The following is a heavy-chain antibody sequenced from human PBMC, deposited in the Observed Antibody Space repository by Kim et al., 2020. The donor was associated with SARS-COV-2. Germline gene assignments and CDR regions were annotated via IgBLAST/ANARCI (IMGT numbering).Heavy chain of an antibody. D-gene: IGHD1-26*01. J-gene: IGHJ2*01. CDR3: ARGIIVGDWYFDL. Sequence: YVDSVKGRFTISRDNAKNSLYLQMNSLRAEDTAVYYCARGIIVGDWYFDLWGRGTLVTVSS. V-gene: IGHV3-7*04.